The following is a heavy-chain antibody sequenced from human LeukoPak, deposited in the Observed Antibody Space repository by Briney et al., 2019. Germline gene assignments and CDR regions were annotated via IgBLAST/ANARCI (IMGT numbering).Heavy chain of an antibody. J-gene: IGHJ4*02. CDR3: ARDMRTGDFWSGYSDY. CDR2: ISSSSSYI. V-gene: IGHV3-21*01. CDR1: GFTFSSYS. Sequence: GGSLRLSCAASGFTFSSYSMNWVRQAPGKGLEWVSSISSSSSYIYYADSVKGRFTISRDNAKNSLYLQMNSLRAEDTAVYYCARDMRTGDFWSGYSDYWGQGTLVTVSS. D-gene: IGHD3-3*01.